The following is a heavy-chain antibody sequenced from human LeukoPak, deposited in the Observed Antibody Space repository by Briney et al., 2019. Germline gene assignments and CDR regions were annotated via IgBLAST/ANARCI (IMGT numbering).Heavy chain of an antibody. CDR2: INPNSGGT. D-gene: IGHD5-12*01. J-gene: IGHJ6*03. CDR3: ASADIATSHYYYYMDV. Sequence: ASVKVSCKASGGTFSSYAISWVRQAPGQGLEWMGWINPNSGGTNYAQKFQGRVTMTRDTSISTAYMELSRLRSDDTAVYYCASADIATSHYYYYMDVWGKGTTVTVSS. CDR1: GGTFSSYA. V-gene: IGHV1-2*02.